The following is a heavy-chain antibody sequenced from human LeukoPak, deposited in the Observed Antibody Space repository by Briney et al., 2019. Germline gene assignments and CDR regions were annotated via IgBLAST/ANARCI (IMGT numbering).Heavy chain of an antibody. V-gene: IGHV3-23*01. Sequence: AGGSLRLSCAASGFTFSSYAMSWVRQAPGKGLEWVSAISGSGGSTYYADSVKGRFTISRDNSENTLYLQMNSLRAEDTAVYYCAKNSVQLWPYFDYWGQGTLVTVSS. CDR2: ISGSGGST. J-gene: IGHJ4*02. CDR1: GFTFSSYA. CDR3: AKNSVQLWPYFDY. D-gene: IGHD5-18*01.